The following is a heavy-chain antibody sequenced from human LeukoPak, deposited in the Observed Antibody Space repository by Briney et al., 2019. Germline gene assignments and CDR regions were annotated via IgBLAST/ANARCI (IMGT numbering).Heavy chain of an antibody. CDR2: VKQDGGEK. CDR3: ARATQYCSGGSCYDTWFDP. Sequence: PGGSLRLSCAASGFTFSDYWMSWVRQAPGKGLEWVANVKQDGGEKHYIDSVKGRFTISRDNAENSLYLQMNSLRAEDTAVYYCARATQYCSGGSCYDTWFDPWGQGTLVTVSS. D-gene: IGHD2-15*01. CDR1: GFTFSDYW. J-gene: IGHJ5*02. V-gene: IGHV3-7*01.